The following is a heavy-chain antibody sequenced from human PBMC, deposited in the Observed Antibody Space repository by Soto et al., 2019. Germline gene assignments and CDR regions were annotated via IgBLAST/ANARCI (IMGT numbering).Heavy chain of an antibody. Sequence: LSLTCTVSGGSISSGGYYWSWIRQHPGKGLEWIGYIYYSGSTYYNPSLKSRVTISVDTSKNQFSLKLSSVTAADTAVYYCARCRDGYNSFDYWGQGTLVTVS. CDR1: GGSISSGGYY. J-gene: IGHJ4*02. CDR2: IYYSGST. CDR3: ARCRDGYNSFDY. V-gene: IGHV4-31*03. D-gene: IGHD5-12*01.